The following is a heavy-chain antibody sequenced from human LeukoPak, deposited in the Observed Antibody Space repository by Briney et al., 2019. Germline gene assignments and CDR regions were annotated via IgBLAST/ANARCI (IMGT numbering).Heavy chain of an antibody. CDR3: ANDFDYDSSGYYLYYYYYGMDV. CDR2: ISGGGGTT. D-gene: IGHD3-22*01. Sequence: GSLRLSCAASGFTFSGYAMDWVRQAPGKGLEWVSAISGGGGTTYYTDSVKGRFTVSRDNSKNTLYLQMNSLRAEDTAVYYCANDFDYDSSGYYLYYYYYGMDVWGQGTTVTVSS. V-gene: IGHV3-23*01. CDR1: GFTFSGYA. J-gene: IGHJ6*02.